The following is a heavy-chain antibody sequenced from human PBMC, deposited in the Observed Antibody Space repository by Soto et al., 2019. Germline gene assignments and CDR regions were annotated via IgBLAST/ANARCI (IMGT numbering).Heavy chain of an antibody. Sequence: QVQLQESGPGLVKPSQTLSLTCTVSGGSISSGGYYWSWIRQHPGKGLEWIGYIYYSGSTYYNPSLRSRVTISVDASKIQFSLKLSSVTAADTAVYYCARATRGRRWLQFGYYFAYWGQGTLVTVSS. CDR3: ARATRGRRWLQFGYYFAY. CDR2: IYYSGST. D-gene: IGHD5-12*01. V-gene: IGHV4-31*03. J-gene: IGHJ4*02. CDR1: GGSISSGGYY.